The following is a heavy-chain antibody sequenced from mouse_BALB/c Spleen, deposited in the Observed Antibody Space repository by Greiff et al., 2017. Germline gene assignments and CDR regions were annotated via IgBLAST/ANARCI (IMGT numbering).Heavy chain of an antibody. V-gene: IGHV1-54*01. D-gene: IGHD2-1*01. CDR1: GYAFTNYL. Sequence: VQLQQSGAELVRPGTSVKVSCKASGYAFTNYLIEWVKQRPGQGLEWIGVINPGSGGTNYNEKFKGKATLTADKSSSTAYMQLSSLTSDDSAVYFCARYGNYVYMDYWGQGTSVTVSS. J-gene: IGHJ4*01. CDR3: ARYGNYVYMDY. CDR2: INPGSGGT.